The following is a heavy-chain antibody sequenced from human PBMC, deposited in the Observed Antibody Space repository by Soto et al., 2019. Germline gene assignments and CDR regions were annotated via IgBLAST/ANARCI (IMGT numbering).Heavy chain of an antibody. J-gene: IGHJ6*02. V-gene: IGHV4-34*01. D-gene: IGHD3-10*01. CDR1: GGSFSGYY. Sequence: SSETLSLTCAVYGGSFSGYYWSWIRQPPGKGLEWIGEINHSGSTNYNPSLKSRVTISVDTSKNQFSLKLSSVTAADTAVYYCARRATLVIITMVRGVIITAGGMDVWGQGTTVTVSS. CDR3: ARRATLVIITMVRGVIITAGGMDV. CDR2: INHSGST.